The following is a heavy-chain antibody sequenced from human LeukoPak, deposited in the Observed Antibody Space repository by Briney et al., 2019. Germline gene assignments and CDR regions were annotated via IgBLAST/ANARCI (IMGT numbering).Heavy chain of an antibody. CDR3: ARSLFGGDAFDI. D-gene: IGHD3-10*01. V-gene: IGHV1-2*02. CDR1: EYTFTGYY. J-gene: IGHJ3*02. CDR2: INPNSGGT. Sequence: ASVKVSCKASEYTFTGYYMHWVRQAPGQGLEWMGWINPNSGGTNYAQKFQGRVTMTRDTSISTAYMELSRLRSDDTAVYYCARSLFGGDAFDIWGQGTMVTVSS.